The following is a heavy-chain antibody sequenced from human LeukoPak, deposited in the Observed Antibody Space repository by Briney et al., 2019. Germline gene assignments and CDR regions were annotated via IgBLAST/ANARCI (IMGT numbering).Heavy chain of an antibody. Sequence: KVSCKASGYTFTSYGISWVRQMPGKGLEWMGIIYPGDSDTRYSPSFQGRVTISADKSIRTAYLQWSSLKASDTAMYYCARFSGTYDFDYWGQGTLLTVSS. V-gene: IGHV5-51*01. CDR1: GYTFTSYG. D-gene: IGHD6-19*01. CDR2: IYPGDSDT. CDR3: ARFSGTYDFDY. J-gene: IGHJ4*02.